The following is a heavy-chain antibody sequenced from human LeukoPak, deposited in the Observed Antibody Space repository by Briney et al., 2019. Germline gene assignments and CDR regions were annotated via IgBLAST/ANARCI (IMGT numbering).Heavy chain of an antibody. D-gene: IGHD6-19*01. CDR1: GGSIRTSEDH. Sequence: SETLSLTCTVSGGSIRTSEDHWTWLRQPPGKGLEWIGSIYYSGSTYYNPSLKSRVTISVDTSKNQFSLKLSSVTAADTAVYYCARDLPPYRIAVAGMGFDYWGQGTLVTVSS. CDR2: IYYSGST. V-gene: IGHV4-39*07. J-gene: IGHJ4*02. CDR3: ARDLPPYRIAVAGMGFDY.